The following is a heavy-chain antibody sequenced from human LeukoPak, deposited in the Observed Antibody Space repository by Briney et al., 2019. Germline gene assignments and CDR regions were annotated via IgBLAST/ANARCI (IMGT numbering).Heavy chain of an antibody. CDR1: GASISSYY. CDR2: IYDSGSV. D-gene: IGHD2-21*02. J-gene: IGHJ3*02. CDR3: ARGAYCGGDCYSYPHDAFDI. V-gene: IGHV4-59*01. Sequence: SETLSLTCTVSGASISSYYWSWIRQPPGQGLEWIGYIYDSGSVNYNPSLKSRVSISVDTSNNQFSLKLSSVTAADTAVYYCARGAYCGGDCYSYPHDAFDIWGQGTMATVSS.